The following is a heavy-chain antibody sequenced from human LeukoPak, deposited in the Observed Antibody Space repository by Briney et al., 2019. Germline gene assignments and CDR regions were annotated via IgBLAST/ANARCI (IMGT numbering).Heavy chain of an antibody. J-gene: IGHJ3*02. CDR3: AKYYDFWSGYYDI. CDR2: INPSGST. V-gene: IGHV4-4*07. D-gene: IGHD3-3*01. Sequence: PSETLSLTCTVSGGSVSSYYWSWTRQPAGKGLEWIGRINPSGSTNYNPSLKSRLTMSVDTSKNQFSLKLSSVTAADTAVYYCAKYYDFWSGYYDIWGQGTMVTVSS. CDR1: GGSVSSYY.